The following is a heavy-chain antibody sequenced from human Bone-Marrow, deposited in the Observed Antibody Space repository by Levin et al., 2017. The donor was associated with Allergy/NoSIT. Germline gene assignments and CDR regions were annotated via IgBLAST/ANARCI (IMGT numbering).Heavy chain of an antibody. Sequence: ASVKVSCKTSGYTFTGQSLNWLRQAPGQGLEWMGRINPNTGGANYAQAFKGRVTMTRDTSIRTAYLEVRRLRLDDTAVYYCARDEEFCSTTTCLRWFDPWGQGTLVTVSS. CDR3: ARDEEFCSTTTCLRWFDP. CDR1: GYTFTGQS. D-gene: IGHD3-16*01. CDR2: INPNTGGA. J-gene: IGHJ5*02. V-gene: IGHV1-2*06.